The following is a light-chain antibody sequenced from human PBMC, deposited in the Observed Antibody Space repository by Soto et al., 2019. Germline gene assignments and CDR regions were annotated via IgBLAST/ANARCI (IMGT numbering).Light chain of an antibody. CDR1: QSVSSSY. CDR3: QQYNNWPPIT. CDR2: GAS. J-gene: IGKJ5*01. V-gene: IGKV3-15*01. Sequence: EIVMTQSPGTLSFSSGERATLSFRASQSVSSSYLAWYQQKPGQSPRLLIYGASTRATGIPARFSGSGSGTEFTLTISSLQSEDFAVYYCQQYNNWPPITFGQGTRLEIK.